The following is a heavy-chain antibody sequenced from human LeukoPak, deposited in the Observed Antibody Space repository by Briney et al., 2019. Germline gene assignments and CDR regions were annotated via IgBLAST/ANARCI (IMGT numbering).Heavy chain of an antibody. J-gene: IGHJ6*03. V-gene: IGHV3-7*01. Sequence: GGSLRLSCAASGFTFSSYWMSWVRQAPGKGLEWVANIKQDGSEKYYVDSVKGRFTISRDNAKNSLYLQMNSLRAEDTAVYYCARLRFLEWLFLGYYMDVWGKGTTVTVSS. CDR3: ARLRFLEWLFLGYYMDV. D-gene: IGHD3-3*01. CDR2: IKQDGSEK. CDR1: GFTFSSYW.